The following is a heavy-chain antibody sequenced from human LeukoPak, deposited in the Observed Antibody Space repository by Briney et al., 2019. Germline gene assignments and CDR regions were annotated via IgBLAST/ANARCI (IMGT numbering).Heavy chain of an antibody. Sequence: GGSLRLSCAASGFTFSILDMSWVRQAPGKGLEWVSAISGNGGRTYYADSVKGRFTISRDNSKNTLYLQMNSLRAEDTAVYYCARVTSSSWYYYYGMDVWGQGTTVTVSS. CDR1: GFTFSILD. V-gene: IGHV3-23*01. D-gene: IGHD6-13*01. CDR3: ARVTSSSWYYYYGMDV. CDR2: ISGNGGRT. J-gene: IGHJ6*02.